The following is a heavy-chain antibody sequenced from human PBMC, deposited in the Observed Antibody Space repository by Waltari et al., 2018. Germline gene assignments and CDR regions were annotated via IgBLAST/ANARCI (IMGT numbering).Heavy chain of an antibody. V-gene: IGHV3-7*01. CDR2: IKQDGSGT. D-gene: IGHD4-4*01. CDR1: GFIFSHFY. J-gene: IGHJ3*01. CDR3: ASDMTVSQSDGFDL. Sequence: EVQLVESGGGLVQPGGPLRLACAAPGFIFSHFYMSWVRQAPGKGLEWGANIKQDGSGTYYLDSGKGRFTISKDDVGNSLSLQMNNLRVEDTAVYYCASDMTVSQSDGFDLWGQGTMVTVS.